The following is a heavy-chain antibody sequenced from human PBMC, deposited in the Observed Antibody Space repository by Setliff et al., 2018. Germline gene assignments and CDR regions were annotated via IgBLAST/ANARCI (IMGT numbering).Heavy chain of an antibody. V-gene: IGHV1-2*02. D-gene: IGHD2-8*01. CDR3: ARLVRFCTQTACQKVAGDES. Sequence: ASVKVSCKTSGYTFTRYYIHWVRQAPGQGLEWVGWINPHTGSKEFAPRFLGRVTLTTDTSIDTAFMELSRLSSDDTAVYYCARLVRFCTQTACQKVAGDESWGQGTLVTVSS. CDR1: GYTFTRYY. J-gene: IGHJ5*01. CDR2: INPHTGSK.